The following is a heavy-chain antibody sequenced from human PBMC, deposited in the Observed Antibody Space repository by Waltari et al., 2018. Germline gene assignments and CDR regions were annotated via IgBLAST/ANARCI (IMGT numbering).Heavy chain of an antibody. D-gene: IGHD3-16*01. Sequence: QVQLKESGPRLVKPSETLSLTCTVSGGSINGYYWSWIRQPPGKGLEWIGYIYYAGTTNYNASLENRVTISVDTSKNQFSLKLTSLTAADTAIYYCARHATVPLIKEGFDYWGQGTLVTVSS. CDR2: IYYAGTT. CDR1: GGSINGYY. V-gene: IGHV4-59*08. CDR3: ARHATVPLIKEGFDY. J-gene: IGHJ4*02.